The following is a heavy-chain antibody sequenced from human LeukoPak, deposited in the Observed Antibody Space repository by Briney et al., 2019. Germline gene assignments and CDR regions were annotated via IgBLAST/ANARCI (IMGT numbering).Heavy chain of an antibody. J-gene: IGHJ5*02. CDR3: ATDGAGFDT. Sequence: GGSLRLSCAASGFTFNDYYMRWIRHAPGKGLEWLSYINIGGTKTHYADSVKGRFTISRDNAKKSLYLEMNNLRAEDTAVYYCATDGAGFDTWGQGVLVTVSS. CDR1: GFTFNDYY. CDR2: INIGGTKT. V-gene: IGHV3-11*01.